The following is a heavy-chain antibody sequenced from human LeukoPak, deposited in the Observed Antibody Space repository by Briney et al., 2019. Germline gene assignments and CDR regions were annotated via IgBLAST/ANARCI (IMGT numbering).Heavy chain of an antibody. Sequence: GGSLRLSCTGSGFMFNAYWMSWVRKAPGMGLEWVGKIRQDGGEIFYVDSVKGRFTISRDNAKNSLYLQVNSLRAEDTAVYYCVTGDHGDYWGQGTLVTVSS. D-gene: IGHD2-21*01. J-gene: IGHJ4*02. CDR3: VTGDHGDY. CDR1: GFMFNAYW. CDR2: IRQDGGEI. V-gene: IGHV3-7*01.